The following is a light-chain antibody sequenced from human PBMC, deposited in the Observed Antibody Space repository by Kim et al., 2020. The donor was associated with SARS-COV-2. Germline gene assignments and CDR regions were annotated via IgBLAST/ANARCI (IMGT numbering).Light chain of an antibody. CDR1: SSNIGAGYD. V-gene: IGLV1-40*01. Sequence: QSVLTQPPSVSGAPGQRVTISCTGSSSNIGAGYDVHWYQQLPGTAPKLLMYGNNNRPSGVPDRLSGSKSGTSASLAITGLQVEDEADYYCQSYDSSLSGWVFGAGTKLTVL. CDR3: QSYDSSLSGWV. CDR2: GNN. J-gene: IGLJ3*02.